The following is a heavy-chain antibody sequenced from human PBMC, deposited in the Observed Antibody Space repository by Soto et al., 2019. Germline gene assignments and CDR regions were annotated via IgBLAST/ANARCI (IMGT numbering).Heavy chain of an antibody. D-gene: IGHD2-15*01. V-gene: IGHV4-34*01. Sequence: QVQLQQWGAGLLKPSETLSLTCAVYGGSFSGYYWSWIRQPPGKGLEWIGEINHSGSTNYNPSLKSRVTISVDTSKTQFSLKLSSVTAADTAVYYCARGSRGSLDYWGQGTLVTVSS. J-gene: IGHJ4*02. CDR2: INHSGST. CDR3: ARGSRGSLDY. CDR1: GGSFSGYY.